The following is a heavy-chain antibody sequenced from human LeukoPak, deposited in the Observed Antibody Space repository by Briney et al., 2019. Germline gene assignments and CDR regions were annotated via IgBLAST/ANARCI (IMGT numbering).Heavy chain of an antibody. CDR2: IYYSGTT. J-gene: IGHJ4*02. V-gene: IGHV4-59*01. CDR3: ARTGSTVTMLYPFDH. Sequence: SETLSLTCTVTGGSISSYYWSWIRPPPGKGLEWFGYIYYSGTTNYSPSLKSRVTISVDTSKNQFSLKLSSVTAADTAVYYCARTGSTVTMLYPFDHWGQGTLVTVSS. CDR1: GGSISSYY. D-gene: IGHD4-17*01.